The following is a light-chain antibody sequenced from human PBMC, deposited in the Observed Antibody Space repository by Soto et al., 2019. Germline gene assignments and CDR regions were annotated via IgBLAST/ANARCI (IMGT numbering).Light chain of an antibody. J-gene: IGKJ2*01. Sequence: EIVLTQSPGTLSLSPGERATLSCRASQTFSNSFLSWFQQIPGQAPRLLIYGASMRATGIQDRFSGSGSGTDFTLTISRLEPEDFAVYYCKQCGSSPYTFGQGTKVDIK. CDR2: GAS. CDR1: QTFSNSF. V-gene: IGKV3-20*01. CDR3: KQCGSSPYT.